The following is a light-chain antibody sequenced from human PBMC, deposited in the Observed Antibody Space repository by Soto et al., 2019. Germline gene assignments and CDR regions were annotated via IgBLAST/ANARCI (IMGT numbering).Light chain of an antibody. CDR2: AAS. CDR3: QQSYSTPPRFT. Sequence: DIQMTQSPSSLSASVGDRVTITCRASQSISSYLNWYQQKPGKAPKLLIYAASSLQSGVPSRFSGSGSGTDFTLTISSLQPEDFATYYCQQSYSTPPRFTLGPGTKVDI. V-gene: IGKV1-39*01. CDR1: QSISSY. J-gene: IGKJ3*01.